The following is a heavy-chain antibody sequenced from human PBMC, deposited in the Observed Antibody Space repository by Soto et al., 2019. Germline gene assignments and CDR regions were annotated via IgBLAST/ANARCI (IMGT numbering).Heavy chain of an antibody. D-gene: IGHD2-15*01. J-gene: IGHJ3*02. Sequence: QVQLVQSGAEVKKPGSSVKVSCKASGGTFSSYAISWVRQAPGQGLEWMGGIIPIFGTANYAQKFQGRVTFTADESTSTAYMELSSLRSEDTAVYYCARERRVVVVAADAFDIWGQGTMVTVSS. CDR1: GGTFSSYA. CDR2: IIPIFGTA. CDR3: ARERRVVVVAADAFDI. V-gene: IGHV1-69*01.